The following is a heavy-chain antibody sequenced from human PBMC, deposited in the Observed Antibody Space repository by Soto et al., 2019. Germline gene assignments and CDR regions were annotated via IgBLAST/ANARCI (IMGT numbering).Heavy chain of an antibody. Sequence: QVQLVQSGAAVKKPGASVKVSCKASGYTFTSYDINWVRQATGQGLEWMGWMNPNSGNTGYAQKFQGRVTMTRTTSISTAYMKLRSLRSEDTAVYYCARGPHMVLGVIITGSARSYYYYGTYVWGQGITVIVS. D-gene: IGHD3-10*01. CDR2: MNPNSGNT. J-gene: IGHJ6*02. V-gene: IGHV1-8*01. CDR3: ARGPHMVLGVIITGSARSYYYYGTYV. CDR1: GYTFTSYD.